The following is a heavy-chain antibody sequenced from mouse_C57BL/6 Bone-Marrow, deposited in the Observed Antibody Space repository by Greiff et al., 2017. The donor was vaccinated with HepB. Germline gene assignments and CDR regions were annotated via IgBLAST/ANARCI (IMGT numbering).Heavy chain of an antibody. CDR1: GYAFSSSW. Sequence: QVQLQQSGPELVKPGASVKISCKASGYAFSSSWMNWVKQRPGKGLEWIGRIYPGDGDTNYNGKFKGKATLTADKSSSTAYMQLSSLTSEDSAVYFCARGGTVVETYYFDYWGQGTTLTVSS. J-gene: IGHJ2*01. D-gene: IGHD1-1*01. CDR3: ARGGTVVETYYFDY. V-gene: IGHV1-82*01. CDR2: IYPGDGDT.